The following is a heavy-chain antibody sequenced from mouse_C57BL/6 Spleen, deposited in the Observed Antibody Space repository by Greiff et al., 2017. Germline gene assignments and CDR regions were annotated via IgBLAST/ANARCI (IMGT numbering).Heavy chain of an antibody. CDR2: IYPGDGDT. V-gene: IGHV1-82*01. D-gene: IGHD2-5*01. Sequence: VQLQQSGPELVKPGASVKISCKASGYAFSSYWMNWVKQRPGKGLEWIGRIYPGDGDTNYTGKFKGKATLTADKSSSTDYMQLSSLTSEDSAVYCCARRRYSNYPFDYWGQGTTLTVSS. CDR1: GYAFSSYW. J-gene: IGHJ2*01. CDR3: ARRRYSNYPFDY.